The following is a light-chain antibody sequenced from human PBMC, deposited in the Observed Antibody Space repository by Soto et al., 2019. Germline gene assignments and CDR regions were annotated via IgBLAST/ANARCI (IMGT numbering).Light chain of an antibody. CDR3: QQYETYSVGT. Sequence: DVLLTQSPSALSASLGDRVTITCRASQGLGHFLAWYQHKTGEAPRLLIYHASTLESGVPSRFGGSGSGTEFTLTISRLQPDDVATYYCQQYETYSVGTFVQGTKVEIK. CDR2: HAS. J-gene: IGKJ1*01. CDR1: QGLGHF. V-gene: IGKV1-5*01.